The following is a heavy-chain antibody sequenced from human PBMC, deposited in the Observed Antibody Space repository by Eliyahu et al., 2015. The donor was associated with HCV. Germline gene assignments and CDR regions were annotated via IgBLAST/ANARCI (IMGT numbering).Heavy chain of an antibody. CDR1: GFTFSXYA. Sequence: EVQLLESGGGLVQPGGSLRLSCAASGFTFSXYAMSWVRQAPGKGLEWVSAISGSGGSTYYADSVKGRFTISRDNSKNTLYLQMNSLRAEDTAVYYCARQFVAATSDYYYYYMDVWGKGTTVTVSS. CDR3: ARQFVAATSDYYYYYMDV. D-gene: IGHD2-15*01. CDR2: ISGSGGST. J-gene: IGHJ6*03. V-gene: IGHV3-23*01.